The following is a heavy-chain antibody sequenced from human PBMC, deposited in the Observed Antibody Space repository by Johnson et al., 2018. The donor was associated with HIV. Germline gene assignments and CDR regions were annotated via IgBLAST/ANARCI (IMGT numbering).Heavy chain of an antibody. CDR1: GFTFSSYG. J-gene: IGHJ3*02. V-gene: IGHV3-33*06. CDR2: VWYDGRNK. CDR3: AKDNGARGYDFWNGFLPSALDI. D-gene: IGHD3-3*01. Sequence: QVQLVESGGGVVQPGRSLRLSCAESGFTFSSYGMHWVRQAPGKGLEWVAVVWYDGRNKYYADSVKGRFTISRDNSKNTLYMQMNSLRAEDTAVYYCAKDNGARGYDFWNGFLPSALDIWGQGTMVTVSS.